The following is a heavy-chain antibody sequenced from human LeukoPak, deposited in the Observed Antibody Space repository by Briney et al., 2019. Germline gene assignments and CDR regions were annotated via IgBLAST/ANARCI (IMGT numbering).Heavy chain of an antibody. J-gene: IGHJ6*03. V-gene: IGHV3-23*01. CDR3: AKEALPLACYYMDV. CDR1: GFTFTSYA. CDR2: ISGSGGST. Sequence: PGGSLRLSSAASGFTFTSYAMSWVRQAPGKGLEWVSAISGSGGSTYYADSVKGRFTISRDNSKNTLYLQMNSLRAEDTAVYYFAKEALPLACYYMDVWGKGTTVTVSS.